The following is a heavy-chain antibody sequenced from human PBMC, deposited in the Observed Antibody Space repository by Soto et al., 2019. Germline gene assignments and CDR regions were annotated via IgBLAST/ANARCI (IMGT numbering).Heavy chain of an antibody. Sequence: EVQLVESGGGLVKPGGSLRLSCAASGFTFSSYSMNWVRQAPGKGREWLSSISSSSSYIYYADSVKGRFTISRDNAKNSLYLQMNSLRAEDTAVYYCARASAAGYFDYWGQGTLVTVSS. V-gene: IGHV3-21*01. D-gene: IGHD6-13*01. CDR3: ARASAAGYFDY. J-gene: IGHJ4*02. CDR1: GFTFSSYS. CDR2: ISSSSSYI.